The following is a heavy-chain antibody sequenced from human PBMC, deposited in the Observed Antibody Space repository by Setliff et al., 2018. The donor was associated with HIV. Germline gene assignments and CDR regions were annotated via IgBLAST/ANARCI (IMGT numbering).Heavy chain of an antibody. Sequence: TGGSLRLSCTASGFIFGDYDMSWVRQAPGKGLEWVGFVRRKTSGGTIEYAASVKGRFTISRDDSKNTLSLQMNSLKTEDTAVYYCAVVVGGYAYSSSWYFHYWGQGTLVTVSS. CDR1: GFIFGDYD. CDR2: VRRKTSGGTI. D-gene: IGHD6-13*01. CDR3: AVVVGGYAYSSSWYFHY. J-gene: IGHJ4*02. V-gene: IGHV3-49*04.